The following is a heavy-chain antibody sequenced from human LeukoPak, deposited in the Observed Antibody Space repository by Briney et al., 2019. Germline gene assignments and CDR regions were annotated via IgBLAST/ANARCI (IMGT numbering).Heavy chain of an antibody. V-gene: IGHV4-59*10. CDR3: ARGEGDFWSGYFNDAFDI. Sequence: SETLSLTCAVYGGSFSGYYWSWIRQPAGKGLEWIGRIYTSGSTNYNPSLKSRVTMSVDTSKNQFSLKLSSVTAADTAVYYCARGEGDFWSGYFNDAFDIWGQGTKVTVSS. D-gene: IGHD3-3*01. CDR1: GGSFSGYY. CDR2: IYTSGST. J-gene: IGHJ3*02.